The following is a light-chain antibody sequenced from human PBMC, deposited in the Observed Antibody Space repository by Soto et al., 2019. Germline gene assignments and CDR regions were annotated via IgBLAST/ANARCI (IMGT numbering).Light chain of an antibody. Sequence: EFVLTQSPGTLSLSPGERATLSCRASQTVRNNYLAWYQQKPGQAPRLLIYDASSRATGIPGRFSGGGSGTDFTFTISRLEPEDFAVYYCQQFSSYPLTFGGGTKVEIK. V-gene: IGKV3-20*01. J-gene: IGKJ4*01. CDR1: QTVRNNY. CDR3: QQFSSYPLT. CDR2: DAS.